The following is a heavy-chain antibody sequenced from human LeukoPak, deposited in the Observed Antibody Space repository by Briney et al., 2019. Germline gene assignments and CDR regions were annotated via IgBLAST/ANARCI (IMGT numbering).Heavy chain of an antibody. Sequence: GGSLRLSCAASGFTLSSYSMNCVRQAPGKGLECVSSISSSSSYIYYADSVKGRFTISRDNAKDSLYLQMNSLRAEDTAVYYCARGHCSSTSCYLDYFDYWGQGTLVTVSS. D-gene: IGHD2-2*01. CDR3: ARGHCSSTSCYLDYFDY. CDR1: GFTLSSYS. J-gene: IGHJ4*02. V-gene: IGHV3-21*01. CDR2: ISSSSSYI.